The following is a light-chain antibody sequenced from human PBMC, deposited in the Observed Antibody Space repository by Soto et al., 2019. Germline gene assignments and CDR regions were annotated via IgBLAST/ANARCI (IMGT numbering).Light chain of an antibody. Sequence: QSALTQPASVSGSPGQSITISCTGTSSDVGGYNYVSWYQHHPGKAPKLMIYEVSNRPSGLSNRFSGSKSGNTASLTISGLQVEDEAEYYCSSYTINTHVVFGGGTKLTVL. CDR2: EVS. J-gene: IGLJ2*01. CDR1: SSDVGGYNY. CDR3: SSYTINTHVV. V-gene: IGLV2-14*01.